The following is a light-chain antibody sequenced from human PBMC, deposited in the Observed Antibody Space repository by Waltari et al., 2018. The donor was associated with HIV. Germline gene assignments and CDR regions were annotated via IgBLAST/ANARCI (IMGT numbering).Light chain of an antibody. V-gene: IGKV3-15*01. J-gene: IGKJ4*01. CDR2: GAS. CDR3: QQYHKWPLT. Sequence: EIVMTQSPATLSVSPGERATLSCRASPSVNNNLAWYQQKPGQAPRLLISGASTRATGVPARFSGSGSATDFTLTISSLQSEDFGIYYCQQYHKWPLTFGGGTKVEIK. CDR1: PSVNNN.